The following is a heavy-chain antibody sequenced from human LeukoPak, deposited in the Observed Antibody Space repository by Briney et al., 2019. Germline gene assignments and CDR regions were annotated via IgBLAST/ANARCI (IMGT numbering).Heavy chain of an antibody. Sequence: GASVKVSCKASGYTFTGYYMHWVRQAPGQGLEWMGWINPNSGGTNYAQKFQGRVTMTRDTSISTAYMELSRLRSDDTAVYYCARGGGLTDPEDIVVVPAGQDLDYWGQGTLVTVSS. CDR3: ARGGGLTDPEDIVVVPAGQDLDY. J-gene: IGHJ4*02. CDR1: GYTFTGYY. D-gene: IGHD2-2*01. V-gene: IGHV1-2*02. CDR2: INPNSGGT.